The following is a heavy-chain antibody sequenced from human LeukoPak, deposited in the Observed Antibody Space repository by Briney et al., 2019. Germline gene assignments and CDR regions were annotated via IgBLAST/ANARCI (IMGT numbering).Heavy chain of an antibody. Sequence: GGSLRLSCAASGLTFSSYAMSWVRQAPGKGLEWVSGISGSGGSTYYADSVKGRFTISRDNSKNTLYLQMNSLRAEDTAVYYCAKADSPYYYYYMDVRGKGTTVTVSS. CDR1: GLTFSSYA. CDR3: AKADSPYYYYYMDV. J-gene: IGHJ6*03. CDR2: ISGSGGST. V-gene: IGHV3-23*01. D-gene: IGHD3-10*01.